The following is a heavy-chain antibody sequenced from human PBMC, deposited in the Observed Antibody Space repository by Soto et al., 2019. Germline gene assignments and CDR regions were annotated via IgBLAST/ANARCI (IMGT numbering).Heavy chain of an antibody. CDR2: INPDTGGT. D-gene: IGHD1-7*01. J-gene: IGHJ5*01. CDR1: GYAFSYYY. V-gene: IGHV1-2*02. CDR3: AREGGAGTTGKTSSYNLFDP. Sequence: ASVKVSCKAFGYAFSYYYLHWVRQAPGQGLEWMGWINPDTGGTKFAQKFQGRVTLTRDTSIRTAYMELSSLTSDDTAVYYCAREGGAGTTGKTSSYNLFDPWGQGTLVTVSS.